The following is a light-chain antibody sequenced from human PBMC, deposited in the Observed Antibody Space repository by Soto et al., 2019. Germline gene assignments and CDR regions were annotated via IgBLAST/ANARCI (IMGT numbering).Light chain of an antibody. Sequence: VLTQSRVTLSLSPGERATLSCRASQSVSSSFLAWYQQKPGQAPRLLIHAASTGATGIPARFRGSGSGTDFTLTISSLEPEDSAVYFCHQYADSPQTFGQGTKVDIK. J-gene: IGKJ2*01. CDR2: AAS. V-gene: IGKV3-20*01. CDR3: HQYADSPQT. CDR1: QSVSSSF.